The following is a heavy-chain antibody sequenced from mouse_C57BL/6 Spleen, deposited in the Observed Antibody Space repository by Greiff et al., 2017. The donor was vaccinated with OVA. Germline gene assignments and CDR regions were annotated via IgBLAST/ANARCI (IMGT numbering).Heavy chain of an antibody. CDR3: AREAINYGSLDY. V-gene: IGHV3-6*01. CDR2: ISYDGSN. J-gene: IGHJ2*01. D-gene: IGHD1-1*01. Sequence: VQLKESGPGLVKPSQSLSLTCSVTGYSITSGYYWNWIRQFPGNKLEWMGYISYDGSNNYNPSLKNRISITRDTSKNQFFLKLNSVTTEDTATYYCAREAINYGSLDYWGQGTTLTVSS. CDR1: GYSITSGYY.